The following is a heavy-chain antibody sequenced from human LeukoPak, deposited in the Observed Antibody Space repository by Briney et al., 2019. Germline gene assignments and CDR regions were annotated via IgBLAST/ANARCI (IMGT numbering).Heavy chain of an antibody. CDR3: AREAVTIFGLVRTQTTKRPHRFDP. J-gene: IGHJ5*02. Sequence: ASVKVSCKASGYTFTSYGISWVRQAPGQGLEWMGWISAYNGNTNYAQKLQGRVTMTTDTSTSTAYMELRSLRSEDTAVYYCAREAVTIFGLVRTQTTKRPHRFDPWGQGTLVTVSS. CDR2: ISAYNGNT. CDR1: GYTFTSYG. D-gene: IGHD3-3*01. V-gene: IGHV1-18*01.